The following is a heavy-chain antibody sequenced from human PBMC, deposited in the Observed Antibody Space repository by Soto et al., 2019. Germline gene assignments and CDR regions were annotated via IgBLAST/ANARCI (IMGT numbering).Heavy chain of an antibody. V-gene: IGHV3-15*06. J-gene: IGHJ4*02. CDR3: TPGRFGSNEWAFDY. CDR1: GFSFPNAW. D-gene: IGHD3-3*01. Sequence: EVQLVESGGGLVEPGGSLRLSCAASGFSFPNAWMTWVRQAPGKGLAWVGRITNKENGEATKYAAPVKGRFTISRDDSENILYLQMDSLQTEDRGVYYCTPGRFGSNEWAFDYWGQGTLVTVSS. CDR2: ITNKENGEAT.